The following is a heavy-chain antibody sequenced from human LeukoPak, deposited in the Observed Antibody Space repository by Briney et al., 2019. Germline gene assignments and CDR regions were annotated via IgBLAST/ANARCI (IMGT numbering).Heavy chain of an antibody. CDR3: AGGGYDGSGYYSYYFDY. CDR1: GYSISSGYY. V-gene: IGHV4-38-2*02. J-gene: IGHJ4*02. Sequence: PSETLSLTCTVSGYSISSGYYWGWIRQPPGKGLEWIGSIYHSGSTYYNPSLKSRVTISVDTSKNQFSLKLSSVTAADTAVYYCAGGGYDGSGYYSYYFDYWGQGTLVTVSS. CDR2: IYHSGST. D-gene: IGHD3-22*01.